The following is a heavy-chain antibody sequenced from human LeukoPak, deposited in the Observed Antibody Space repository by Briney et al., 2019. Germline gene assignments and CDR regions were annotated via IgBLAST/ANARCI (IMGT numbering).Heavy chain of an antibody. CDR1: GGSISSSSYY. J-gene: IGHJ4*02. CDR3: ARLRGSHYFDY. CDR2: IYYSGST. V-gene: IGHV4-39*01. Sequence: PSETLSLTCTVSGGSISSSSYYWGWIRQPPGKGLEWIGSIYYSGSTYYNPSLKSRVTISVDTSKNQFSLKLSSVTAADTAVYYCARLRGSHYFDYWGQGTLVTGSS. D-gene: IGHD5-12*01.